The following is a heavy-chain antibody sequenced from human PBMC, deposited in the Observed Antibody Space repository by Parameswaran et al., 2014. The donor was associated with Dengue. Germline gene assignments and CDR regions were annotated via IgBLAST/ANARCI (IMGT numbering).Heavy chain of an antibody. CDR2: INHSGST. Sequence: RWIRQPPGKGLEWIGEINHSGSTTYNPSLKSRLTISVDTSRNQFSLKLSSVTAADTAVYYCARVRYDFWSGTEESDYWGRGTLVTVSS. V-gene: IGHV4-34*01. CDR3: ARVRYDFWSGTEESDY. J-gene: IGHJ4*02. D-gene: IGHD3-3*01.